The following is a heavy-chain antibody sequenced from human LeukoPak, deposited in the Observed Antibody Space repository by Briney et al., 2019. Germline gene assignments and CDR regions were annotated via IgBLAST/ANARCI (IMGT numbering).Heavy chain of an antibody. CDR3: AKGDGVNHYHWFDP. D-gene: IGHD2-8*01. V-gene: IGHV3-33*06. CDR1: GFTFSSYG. Sequence: GGSLRLSCAASGFTFSSYGMHWVRQAPGKGLEWVAVIWYDGSNKYYADSVKGRFTISRDNSKNTLYLQMNSLRAEDTALYYCAKGDGVNHYHWFDPWGQGTLVTVSS. J-gene: IGHJ5*02. CDR2: IWYDGSNK.